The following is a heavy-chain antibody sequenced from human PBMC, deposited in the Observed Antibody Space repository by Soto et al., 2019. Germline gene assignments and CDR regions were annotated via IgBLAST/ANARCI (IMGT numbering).Heavy chain of an antibody. Sequence: EVQLVESGGGLVQPGRSLRLSCAASGFTFDDYAMHWVRQVPGKGLEWVSGINWNSGSIGYGDSVKGRFAISRDNAKNCLHMQMNSLSAEDTAFYYCVKDESINWYSGHFRHWGQGTLVTVSS. CDR1: GFTFDDYA. V-gene: IGHV3-9*01. CDR2: INWNSGSI. D-gene: IGHD6-13*01. CDR3: VKDESINWYSGHFRH. J-gene: IGHJ1*01.